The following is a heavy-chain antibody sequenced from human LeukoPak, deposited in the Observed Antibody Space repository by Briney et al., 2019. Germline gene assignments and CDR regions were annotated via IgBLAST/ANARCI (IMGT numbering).Heavy chain of an antibody. CDR2: ISYDGIYK. V-gene: IGHV3-30-3*01. Sequence: PGRSLGLSCAASGFTFSSYTMHWVRQAPGKGLEWVAVISYDGIYKNYADSVKGRFTISRDNSKNTVSLQMNSLRPEDTAVYHCAKDPGGEWFPNWFDPWGQGTLVTVSS. D-gene: IGHD3-3*01. CDR1: GFTFSSYT. CDR3: AKDPGGEWFPNWFDP. J-gene: IGHJ5*02.